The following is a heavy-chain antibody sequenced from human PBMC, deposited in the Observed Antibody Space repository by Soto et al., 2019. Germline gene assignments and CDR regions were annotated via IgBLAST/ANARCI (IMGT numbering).Heavy chain of an antibody. V-gene: IGHV4-39*01. J-gene: IGHJ6*03. CDR3: ARRPKGIGIRGYYMDV. Sequence: SETLSLTCTVSGGSISSSSYYWGWIRQPPGKGLEWIGSIYYSGSTYYNPSLKSRVTISVDTSKNQFSLKLSSVTAADTAVYYCARRPKGIGIRGYYMDVWGKGTTVTVSS. CDR1: GGSISSSSYY. D-gene: IGHD3-10*01. CDR2: IYYSGST.